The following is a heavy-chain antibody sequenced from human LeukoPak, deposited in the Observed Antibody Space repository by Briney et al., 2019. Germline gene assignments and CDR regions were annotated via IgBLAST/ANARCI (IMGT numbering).Heavy chain of an antibody. D-gene: IGHD6-19*01. V-gene: IGHV3-23*01. Sequence: GSLRLSCAASGFTFSSYAMSWVRQAPGQGLGWVSAISGSGGSTYYADSVKGRFTISRDNSKNTLYLQMNSLRAEDTAVYYCAKEGRGSSGQGHYWGQGTLVTVSS. CDR3: AKEGRGSSGQGHY. CDR1: GFTFSSYA. J-gene: IGHJ4*02. CDR2: ISGSGGST.